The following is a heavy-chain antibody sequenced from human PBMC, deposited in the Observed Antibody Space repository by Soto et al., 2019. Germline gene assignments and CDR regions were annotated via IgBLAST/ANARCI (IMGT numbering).Heavy chain of an antibody. CDR2: INPNSGGT. V-gene: IGHV1-2*02. J-gene: IGHJ6*02. CDR1: GYIFTGYF. D-gene: IGHD6-13*01. Sequence: QVQLVQSGAEVKKPGASVKVSCQASGYIFTGYFMHWVRQAPGQGLEWMGWINPNSGGTNYAQKFQGRVTLTRDTSIRAAYMDLSSLRSDDTAVYYCASFYSSRGEFYYYGMDVWGQGTTVTVSS. CDR3: ASFYSSRGEFYYYGMDV.